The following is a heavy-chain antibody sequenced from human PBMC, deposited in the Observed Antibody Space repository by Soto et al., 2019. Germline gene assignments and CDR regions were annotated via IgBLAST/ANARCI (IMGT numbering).Heavy chain of an antibody. CDR2: VSGDGYAS. D-gene: IGHD3-10*01. V-gene: IGHV3-23*01. Sequence: EPLSPACAGSGFTFRCHAMSWVRQAPGKGLGWVSSVSGDGYASDYADSVKGRFTVSRHNYKNTLYLQMNSLRAEDTAVYYCAKRHYYGSGSFALATWGQGTLVTVSS. CDR3: AKRHYYGSGSFALAT. J-gene: IGHJ4*03. CDR1: GFTFRCHA.